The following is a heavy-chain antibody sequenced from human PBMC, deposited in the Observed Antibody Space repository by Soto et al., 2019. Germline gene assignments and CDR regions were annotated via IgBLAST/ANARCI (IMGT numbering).Heavy chain of an antibody. Sequence: QVQLVQSGAEVKKPGASVKVSCKASGYTFTGYYMHWVRQAPGQGLEWMGWINPNSGGTNYAQKFQGWVTMTRDTSISTAYMELSRLRSDDTAVYYCARDPNGRDDSSGYYWGGSAFDIWGQGTMVTVSS. J-gene: IGHJ3*02. CDR1: GYTFTGYY. CDR3: ARDPNGRDDSSGYYWGGSAFDI. D-gene: IGHD3-22*01. V-gene: IGHV1-2*04. CDR2: INPNSGGT.